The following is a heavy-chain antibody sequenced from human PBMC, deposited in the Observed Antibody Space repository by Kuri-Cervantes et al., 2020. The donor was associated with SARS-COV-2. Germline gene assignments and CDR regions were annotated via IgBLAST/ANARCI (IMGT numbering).Heavy chain of an antibody. CDR2: IIPILGTA. V-gene: IGHV1-69*04. J-gene: IGHJ3*02. CDR1: GGTFSSYA. CDR3: ARGRGITMIVVGLDI. D-gene: IGHD3-22*01. Sequence: SVKVSCKASGGTFSSYAISWVRQAPGQGLEWMGRIIPILGTANYAQKFQGRVTITADKSTSTACMELSSLRSEDTAVYYCARGRGITMIVVGLDIWGQGTMVTVSS.